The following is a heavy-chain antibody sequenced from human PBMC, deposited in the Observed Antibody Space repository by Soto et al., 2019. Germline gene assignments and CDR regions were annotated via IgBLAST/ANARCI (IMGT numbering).Heavy chain of an antibody. CDR1: GFTFSNYD. V-gene: IGHV3-13*01. J-gene: IGHJ4*02. CDR2: IDTAGDT. Sequence: GGSLRLSCAASGFTFSNYDMHWVRQATGKGLEWVSTIDTAGDTYYPGSVKGRFTISRENAKNSLYLQMNSLRAEDTAVYYCARGLPPSIWGQGTLVTVSS. D-gene: IGHD2-15*01. CDR3: ARGLPPSI.